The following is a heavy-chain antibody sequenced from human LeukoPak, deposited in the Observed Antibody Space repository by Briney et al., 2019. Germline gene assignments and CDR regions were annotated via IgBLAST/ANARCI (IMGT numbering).Heavy chain of an antibody. J-gene: IGHJ4*02. CDR3: ARGASYCSGGSCYDY. CDR2: ISSSGSYT. V-gene: IGHV3-11*03. CDR1: GFIFSDYY. Sequence: GGSLRLSCAASGFIFSDYYMSWIRQAPEKGRERVSYISSSGSYTNSADSVKGRFTISRDNAKNSLYLQMNSLRAEDTAVYYCARGASYCSGGSCYDYWGQGTLVTVSS. D-gene: IGHD2-15*01.